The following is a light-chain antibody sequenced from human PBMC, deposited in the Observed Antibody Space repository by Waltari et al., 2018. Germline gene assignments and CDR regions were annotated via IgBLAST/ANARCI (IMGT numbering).Light chain of an antibody. Sequence: QSALTQPASVSGSPGQSITFSCTGDSSDVGGYNYVSWYQQQPVKAPRLMIYDVSIRPSGVSNRFSGSKSGNTASLTISGLQAEDEADYYCSSYSRTSTLVVFGGGTKLAVL. CDR3: SSYSRTSTLVV. J-gene: IGLJ2*01. CDR1: SSDVGGYNY. V-gene: IGLV2-14*03. CDR2: DVS.